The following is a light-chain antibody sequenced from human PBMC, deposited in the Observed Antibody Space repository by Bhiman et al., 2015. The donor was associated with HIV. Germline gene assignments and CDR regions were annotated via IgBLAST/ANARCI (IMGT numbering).Light chain of an antibody. CDR3: SAWDDSLNGVV. V-gene: IGLV2-8*01. CDR1: GSDVGAYDN. Sequence: QSALTQPPSASGSPGQSVTISCTGTGSDVGAYDNVCWYQQLPGRAPKLIIYAVHRRPSGVSDRFSASKAGTSASLAISGLQSEDEADYYCSAWDDSLNGVVFGGGTKVTVL. CDR2: AVH. J-gene: IGLJ2*01.